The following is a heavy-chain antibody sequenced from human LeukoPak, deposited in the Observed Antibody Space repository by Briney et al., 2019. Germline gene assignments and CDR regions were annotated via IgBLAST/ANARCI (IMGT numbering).Heavy chain of an antibody. Sequence: GGSLRLSCAASGFTFSSYSMNWVRQAPGKGLEWVSSISSSSSYIYYADSVKGRFTISRDNAKNSLYLQMNSLRAEDTAVYYCARPSVPAAIVSWFDPWGQGTLVTVSS. J-gene: IGHJ5*02. CDR1: GFTFSSYS. CDR3: ARPSVPAAIVSWFDP. CDR2: ISSSSSYI. V-gene: IGHV3-21*01. D-gene: IGHD2-2*02.